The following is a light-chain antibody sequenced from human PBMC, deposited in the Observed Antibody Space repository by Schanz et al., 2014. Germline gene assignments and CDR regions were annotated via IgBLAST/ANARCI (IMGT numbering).Light chain of an antibody. V-gene: IGLV2-18*02. Sequence: QSALTQPPSVSGSPGQSVTISCIGTSSDVGNRNRVSWYQQPPGTAPKLMIYEVSNRPSGVPDRFSGSKSGNTASLTISGLQAEDEADYYCSSYAGTNNFGVFGGGTKLTVL. CDR3: SSYAGTNNFGV. J-gene: IGLJ3*02. CDR1: SSDVGNRNR. CDR2: EVS.